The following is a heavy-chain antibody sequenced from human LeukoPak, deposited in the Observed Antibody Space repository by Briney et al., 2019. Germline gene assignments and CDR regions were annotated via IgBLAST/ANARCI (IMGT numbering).Heavy chain of an antibody. J-gene: IGHJ4*02. V-gene: IGHV1-46*01. Sequence: ASAKVSCKASGYTFTRYFIHWVRQAPGRGLEWMGTINPSGGSTGYAQKFQGRVTMTRDTSTSTVYMELSSLRSEDTAVYYCAREGGGGIDIEPSFDYWGQGTLVTVSS. CDR1: GYTFTRYF. CDR2: INPSGGST. D-gene: IGHD2-15*01. CDR3: AREGGGGIDIEPSFDY.